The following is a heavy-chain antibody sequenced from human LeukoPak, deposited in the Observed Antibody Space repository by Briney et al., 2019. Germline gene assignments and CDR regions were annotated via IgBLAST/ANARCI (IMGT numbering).Heavy chain of an antibody. CDR3: TRPYDAKVAQFDL. V-gene: IGHV4-4*09. Sequence: PSETLALTCTVSGFSFSSFQWSWFRQSPVKGLEWIGNIHMTGRTDYNPSLKSRVTISVDTPKSQFSLLVTSVSAADTAIYFCTRPYDAKVAQFDLLGQGILVTVSS. CDR1: GFSFSSFQ. J-gene: IGHJ4*02. D-gene: IGHD2-8*01. CDR2: IHMTGRT.